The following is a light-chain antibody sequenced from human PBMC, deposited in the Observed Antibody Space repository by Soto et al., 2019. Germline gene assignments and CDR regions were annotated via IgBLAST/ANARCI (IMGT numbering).Light chain of an antibody. CDR2: SAS. CDR1: QGIGTY. CDR3: QKYNSAPT. Sequence: DIQMTQSPSSLSASVGDRVTITCRASQGIGTYLAWYQQKPGKVPKLLIYSASTLQSGVPSRFSGSGSGTTFTLTISSLQPEDVATYYCQKYNSAPTFGQGTKVDI. J-gene: IGKJ1*01. V-gene: IGKV1-27*01.